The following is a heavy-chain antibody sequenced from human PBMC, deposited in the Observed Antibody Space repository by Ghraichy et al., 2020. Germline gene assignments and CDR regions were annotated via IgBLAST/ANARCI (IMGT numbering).Heavy chain of an antibody. CDR2: ISADSGAI. CDR1: GFPFSDYY. V-gene: IGHV3-11*04. CDR3: ARQRRARSSGWD. J-gene: IGHJ1*01. D-gene: IGHD3-22*01. Sequence: GGSLRLSCAASGFPFSDYYMTWIRQAPGKGLEWVSYISADSGAIYYADSVKGRFTISRDNAQNSLYLQMNSLRDEDTAVYYCARQRRARSSGWDWCQGTLVTVSS.